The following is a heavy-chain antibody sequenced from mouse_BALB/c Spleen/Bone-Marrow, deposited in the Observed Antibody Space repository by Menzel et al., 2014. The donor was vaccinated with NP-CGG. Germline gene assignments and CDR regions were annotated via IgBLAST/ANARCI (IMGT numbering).Heavy chain of an antibody. CDR1: GFNIKDTD. CDR2: IDPANGNT. CDR3: AAYYYGSSSFAY. Sequence: EVQLQQSGAELVKPGASVKLSCTASGFNIKDTDMHWVKQRPEQGLEWIGRIDPANGNTKYGPKFQGKATITADTSSNTAYLQLSSLTSEDTAVYYCAAYYYGSSSFAYWGQGTLVTVSA. V-gene: IGHV14-3*02. D-gene: IGHD1-1*01. J-gene: IGHJ3*01.